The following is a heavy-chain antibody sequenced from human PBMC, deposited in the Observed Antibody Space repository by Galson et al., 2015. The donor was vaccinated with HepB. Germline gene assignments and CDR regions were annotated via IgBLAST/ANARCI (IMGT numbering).Heavy chain of an antibody. D-gene: IGHD2-15*01. Sequence: PVKVSCKASGGTFTKHCISWVRQAPGGGLEWMGRFIPVLGKPESAAKFQDRATITVDKSTGTSYMELVSLRFEDTAVYYRAREDCEAGSCRKGGYQYYSGMGVWGQGILGTVSS. CDR3: AREDCEAGSCRKGGYQYYSGMGV. V-gene: IGHV1-69*04. CDR1: GGTFTKHC. J-gene: IGHJ4*02. CDR2: FIPVLGKP.